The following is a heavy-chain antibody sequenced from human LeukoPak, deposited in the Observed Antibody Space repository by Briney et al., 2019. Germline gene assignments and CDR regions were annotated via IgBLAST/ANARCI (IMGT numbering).Heavy chain of an antibody. V-gene: IGHV4-34*01. D-gene: IGHD6-19*01. J-gene: IGHJ4*02. Sequence: PSETLSLTCAVYGGSFSGYYWSWTRQPPGKGLEWIGEINHSGSTNYNPSLKSRVTISVDTSKNQFSLKLSSVTAADTAVYYCAISGWFPHIGYWGQGTLVTVSS. CDR3: AISGWFPHIGY. CDR1: GGSFSGYY. CDR2: INHSGST.